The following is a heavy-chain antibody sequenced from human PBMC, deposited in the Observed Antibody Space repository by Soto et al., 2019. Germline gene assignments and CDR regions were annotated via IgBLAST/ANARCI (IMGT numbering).Heavy chain of an antibody. D-gene: IGHD5-12*01. Sequence: QVQLQESGPGLVKPSQTLSLTCTVSGGSISSSGYYWSWIRQHPGKGLEWIGYIYDSGSTYYNPSLKSRVTISVDTSKNQFSRKLSSVTAAETAVYYCAREEGGGYDHRWFDPWGQGTLVTVSS. CDR1: GGSISSSGYY. CDR3: AREEGGGYDHRWFDP. J-gene: IGHJ5*02. V-gene: IGHV4-31*03. CDR2: IYDSGST.